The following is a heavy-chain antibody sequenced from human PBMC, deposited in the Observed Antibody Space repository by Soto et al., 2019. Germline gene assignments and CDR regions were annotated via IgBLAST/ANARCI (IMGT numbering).Heavy chain of an antibody. V-gene: IGHV3-7*01. CDR2: VKQDGSVT. J-gene: IGHJ4*02. D-gene: IGHD4-17*01. Sequence: EVQVVESGGGLVQPGGSLRLSCVASGFTFTNYWMSWVRQAPGKGLEWVANVKQDGSVTYYVDSVRGRFIISRDNARNSVYLQMSSLTAEDTAVYYCASQRNYGDYDYRGQGTLVTVSS. CDR1: GFTFTNYW. CDR3: ASQRNYGDYDY.